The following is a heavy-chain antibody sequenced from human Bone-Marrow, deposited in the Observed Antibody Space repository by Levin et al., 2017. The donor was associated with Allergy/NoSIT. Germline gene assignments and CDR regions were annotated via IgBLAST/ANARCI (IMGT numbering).Heavy chain of an antibody. CDR2: VYHTGSV. V-gene: IGHV4/OR15-8*01. CDR3: ARQKYDMWSGCMDV. CDR1: GDSISSDNW. D-gene: IGHD3-3*01. J-gene: IGHJ6*02. Sequence: PSETLSLTCTVSGDSISSDNWWAWVRQSPGKGLEWIGKVYHTGSVDYNPPLKTRVTISVDESKNQFTLKLTSLTAADTAVYYCARQKYDMWSGCMDVWGQGTTVTVS.